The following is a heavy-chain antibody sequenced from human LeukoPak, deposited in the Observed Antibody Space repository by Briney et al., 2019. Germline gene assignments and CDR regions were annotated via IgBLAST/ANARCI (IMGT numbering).Heavy chain of an antibody. CDR1: GGSISSHY. V-gene: IGHV4-59*11. J-gene: IGHJ3*02. Sequence: KPSETLSLTCSVSGGSISSHYWSWIRQPPGKGLEWTGYIYYSGSTKYNPSLKSRVTISVDTSKNQFSLKLSSVTAADTAVYYCARVSMDTTAVTFDIWGQGTMVTVSS. CDR3: ARVSMDTTAVTFDI. D-gene: IGHD1-1*01. CDR2: IYYSGST.